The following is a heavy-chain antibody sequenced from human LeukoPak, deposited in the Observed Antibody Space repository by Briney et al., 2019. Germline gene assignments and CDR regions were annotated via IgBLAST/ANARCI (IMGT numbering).Heavy chain of an antibody. J-gene: IGHJ5*02. V-gene: IGHV4-59*01. Sequence: SETLSLTCTVSGGSISSYNWSWIRQPPGKGLEWIGYIYFSGSTNYNPSLKSRVTISVDTSKNQFSLKLSSVTAADTAVHYRARDVVVVPAAMGGVYNWFDPWGQGTLVTVAS. CDR1: GGSISSYN. D-gene: IGHD2-2*01. CDR2: IYFSGST. CDR3: ARDVVVVPAAMGGVYNWFDP.